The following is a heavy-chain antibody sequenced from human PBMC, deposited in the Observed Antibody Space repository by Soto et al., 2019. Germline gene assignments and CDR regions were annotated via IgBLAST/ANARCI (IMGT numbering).Heavy chain of an antibody. CDR3: ARAFTATYFDY. CDR1: GYTFTSYY. V-gene: IGHV1-46*03. Sequence: AASGKVSCKASGYTFTSYYMHWVRQAPGQGLEWMGIINPSGGSTSYAQKFQGRVTMTRDTSTSTVYMELSSLRSEDTAVYYCARAFTATYFDYWGQGTLVTVSS. J-gene: IGHJ4*02. CDR2: INPSGGST. D-gene: IGHD2-15*01.